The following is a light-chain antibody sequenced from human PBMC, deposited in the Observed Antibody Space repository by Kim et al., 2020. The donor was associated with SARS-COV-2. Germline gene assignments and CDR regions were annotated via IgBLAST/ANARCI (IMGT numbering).Light chain of an antibody. J-gene: IGKJ1*01. CDR2: STS. V-gene: IGKV3-20*01. Sequence: SPGKRATLSCRASQSVGSSYLAWSQHKPGQAPTLVLYSTSTRAAGIPDRFSGSRSGTDFTLTISRLEPEDYGVYYCQLFDGSRPTFGQGTKVDIK. CDR3: QLFDGSRPT. CDR1: QSVGSSY.